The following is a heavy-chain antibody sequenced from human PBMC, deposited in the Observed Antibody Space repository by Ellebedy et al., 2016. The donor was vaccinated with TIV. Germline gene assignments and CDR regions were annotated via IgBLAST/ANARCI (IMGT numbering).Heavy chain of an antibody. Sequence: GGSLRLXXTASGFTFGDYAMSWFRQAPGKGLEWVGFIRSKAYGGTTEYAASVKGRFTISRDDSKSIAYLQMNSLKTEDTAVYYCTRDHYYDSSGSGSFDYWGQGTLVTVSS. D-gene: IGHD3-22*01. CDR2: IRSKAYGGTT. CDR3: TRDHYYDSSGSGSFDY. CDR1: GFTFGDYA. V-gene: IGHV3-49*03. J-gene: IGHJ4*02.